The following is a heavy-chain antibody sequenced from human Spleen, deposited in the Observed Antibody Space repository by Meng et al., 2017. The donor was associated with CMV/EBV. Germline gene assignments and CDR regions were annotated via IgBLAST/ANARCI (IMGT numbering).Heavy chain of an antibody. CDR3: ARGETYGMDV. CDR1: GDSISSGDQY. CDR2: IYYNGNT. V-gene: IGHV4-39*07. D-gene: IGHD1-26*01. J-gene: IGHJ6*02. Sequence: SETLSLTCTVSGDSISSGDQYWVWIRQPPGKQFEYIGSIYYNGNTFYNPSLKSRVTVSVDTSKNQFSLKLSSVTAADTAVYYCARGETYGMDVWGQGTTVTVSS.